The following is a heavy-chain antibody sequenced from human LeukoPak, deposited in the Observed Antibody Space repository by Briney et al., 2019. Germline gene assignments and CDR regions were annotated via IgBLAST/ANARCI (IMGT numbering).Heavy chain of an antibody. V-gene: IGHV4-38-2*02. CDR1: GYSISSGYY. Sequence: SETLSLTCTVSGYSISSGYYWGWTRQPPGKGLEWIGSIYHSGSTYYNPSLKSRVTISVDTSKNQFSLKLSSVTAADTAVYYCARGGKGPVSYYYYMDVWGKGTTVTVSS. D-gene: IGHD1-14*01. CDR3: ARGGKGPVSYYYYMDV. J-gene: IGHJ6*03. CDR2: IYHSGST.